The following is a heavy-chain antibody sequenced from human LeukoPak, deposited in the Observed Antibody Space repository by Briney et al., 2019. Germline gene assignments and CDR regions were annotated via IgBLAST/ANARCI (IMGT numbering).Heavy chain of an antibody. CDR1: GFTFRSYG. D-gene: IGHD3-10*01. J-gene: IGHJ4*02. CDR2: IRYDGNNK. V-gene: IGHV3-30*02. CDR3: ARSLTMVRAYDY. Sequence: GGSLRLSCAASGFTFRSYGMHWVRQAPGKGLEWVAFIRYDGNNKYYGDSVKDRFTISRDNSKNTVYLQMNSLRTEDTAVYYCARSLTMVRAYDYWGQGTLVTVSS.